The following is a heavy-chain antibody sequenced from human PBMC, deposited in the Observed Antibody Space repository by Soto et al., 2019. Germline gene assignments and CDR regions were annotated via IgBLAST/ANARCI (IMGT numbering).Heavy chain of an antibody. D-gene: IGHD3-10*01. J-gene: IGHJ4*02. V-gene: IGHV3-48*02. Sequence: EVQVVESGGGLVQPGGSLRLSCAASGFTFSDYSFNWVRQAPGRGLEWVSYISSSSSPIYYADSVEGRFTISRDNAKSSLYLQMNSLRDEDTAVYYCVRDARTMVRGHYFDYWRQGTLVTVSS. CDR1: GFTFSDYS. CDR2: ISSSSSPI. CDR3: VRDARTMVRGHYFDY.